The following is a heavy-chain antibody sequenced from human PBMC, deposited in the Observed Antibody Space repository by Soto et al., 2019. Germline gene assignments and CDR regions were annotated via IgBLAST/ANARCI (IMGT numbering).Heavy chain of an antibody. J-gene: IGHJ4*02. V-gene: IGHV3-7*03. D-gene: IGHD3-3*01. CDR1: GLTLSSHW. CDR2: IKQDGSET. CDR3: ASRPSHRDYYGVFDF. Sequence: SLRLSCAASGLTLSSHWMTWVRQAPGKALEWVANIKQDGSETYYADSVKGRFTISRDNAKNSLFLQMNSLRDEDTAVYYCASRPSHRDYYGVFDFWGQGTLVTSPQ.